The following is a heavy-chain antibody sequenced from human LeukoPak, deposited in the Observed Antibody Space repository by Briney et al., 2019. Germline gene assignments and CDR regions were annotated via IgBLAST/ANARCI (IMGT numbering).Heavy chain of an antibody. CDR1: RFTFSDNY. V-gene: IGHV3-11*01. J-gene: IGHJ6*02. CDR2: ISRGGSTL. Sequence: GGSLRLSCAASRFTFSDNYMSWIRQAPGKGLEWVSYISRGGSTLYYADSVKGRFTISRDNTKNSLYLQMDSLTAEDTAVYYCARVILLGIYGLDLWGQGTTVTVSS. CDR3: ARVILLGIYGLDL. D-gene: IGHD2/OR15-2a*01.